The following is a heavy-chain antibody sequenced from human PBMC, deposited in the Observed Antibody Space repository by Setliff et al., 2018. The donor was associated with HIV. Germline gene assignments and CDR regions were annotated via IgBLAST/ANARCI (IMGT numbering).Heavy chain of an antibody. Sequence: SETLSLTCTVSGDSISNYYWSWIRRPPGKGLEWIGEINHSGSTNYNPSLKSRVTMSVDKSKNQFSLRLSSVTAADTAVYYCARARRAGSGPKYFQHWGQGTLVTVSS. J-gene: IGHJ1*01. D-gene: IGHD2-15*01. V-gene: IGHV4-34*01. CDR1: GDSISNYY. CDR3: ARARRAGSGPKYFQH. CDR2: INHSGST.